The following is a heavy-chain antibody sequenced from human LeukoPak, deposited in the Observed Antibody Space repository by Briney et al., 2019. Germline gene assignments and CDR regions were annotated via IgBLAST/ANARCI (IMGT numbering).Heavy chain of an antibody. CDR1: GFTFSSYS. V-gene: IGHV3-21*01. CDR2: ISNSSSYI. D-gene: IGHD3-22*01. Sequence: PGGSLRLSCAASGFTFSSYSMNWVRQAPGKGLEWVSSISNSSSYIYYADSVKGRFTISRDNAKNSLYLQMNSLRAEDTAVYYCARSEYYYDSSGYYFDYWGQGTLVTVSS. J-gene: IGHJ4*02. CDR3: ARSEYYYDSSGYYFDY.